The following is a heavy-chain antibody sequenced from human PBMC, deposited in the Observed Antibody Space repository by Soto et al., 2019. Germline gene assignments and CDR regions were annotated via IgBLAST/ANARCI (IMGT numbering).Heavy chain of an antibody. V-gene: IGHV3-48*01. D-gene: IGHD6-6*01. CDR3: AKDRTFGPPLVRFDS. CDR1: GFTFSSHS. J-gene: IGHJ4*02. Sequence: PGGSLRLSCAASGFTFSSHSINWVRQAPGKGLEWVSYISGSGATKYYADSVKGRFTISRDNAKSTLHLQMNSLRVEDTAVYYCAKDRTFGPPLVRFDSWGQGTLVTVSS. CDR2: ISGSGATK.